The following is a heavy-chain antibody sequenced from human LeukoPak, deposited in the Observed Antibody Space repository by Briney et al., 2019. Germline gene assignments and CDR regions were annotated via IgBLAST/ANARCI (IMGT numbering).Heavy chain of an antibody. CDR1: GYTFTDFG. Sequence: GASVKVSCKASGYTFTDFGISWVRQAPGQGLEWMGWISAYNGNKNYVQKFQGRVTMTTDTSTSTAYMELTSLRSDDTAMYYCTRDLGVDTTMIFFDYWGQETLVTVSS. D-gene: IGHD5-18*01. J-gene: IGHJ4*02. CDR2: ISAYNGNK. CDR3: TRDLGVDTTMIFFDY. V-gene: IGHV1-18*01.